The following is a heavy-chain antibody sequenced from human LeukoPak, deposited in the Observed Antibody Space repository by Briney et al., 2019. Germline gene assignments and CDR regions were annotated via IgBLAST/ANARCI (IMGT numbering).Heavy chain of an antibody. V-gene: IGHV4-34*01. CDR2: INHSGST. D-gene: IGHD2-2*02. CDR3: ARGRAFIVVVPAAIYDY. CDR1: VGSFSGYY. J-gene: IGHJ4*02. Sequence: SETLSLTCAVYVGSFSGYYWSWIRQPPGKGLEWVGEINHSGSTNYNPSHKSRVTISVDTSKNQFSLKLSSVTAADTAVYYCARGRAFIVVVPAAIYDYWGQGTLVTVSS.